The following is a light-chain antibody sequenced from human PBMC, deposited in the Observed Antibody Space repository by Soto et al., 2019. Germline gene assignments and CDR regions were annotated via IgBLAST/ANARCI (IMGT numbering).Light chain of an antibody. CDR2: RNS. V-gene: IGLV1-47*01. J-gene: IGLJ2*01. Sequence: QSVLTQPASASGTPGQSVTISCSGNSSNIRSNHVYWYQQFPGVAPKVLIYRNSQRPSGVPDRFSGSKSGTSASLAISGLRSEDEAEYYCASWDDRLSGPVFGGGTHLTVL. CDR3: ASWDDRLSGPV. CDR1: SSNIRSNH.